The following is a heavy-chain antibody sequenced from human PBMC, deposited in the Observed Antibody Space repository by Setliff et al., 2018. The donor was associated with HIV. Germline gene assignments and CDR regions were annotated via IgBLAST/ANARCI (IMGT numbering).Heavy chain of an antibody. CDR3: ARTPSRGGFDY. CDR2: INQSGST. CDR1: GGSISSGGFS. J-gene: IGHJ4*02. D-gene: IGHD3-16*01. Sequence: PSETLSLTCTVSGGSISSGGFSWSWIRQPPGKGLEWIGYINQSGSTSHNPSLKSRVTISLDRSKNQFSLKLSSVTAADTAVYYCARTPSRGGFDYWGQGTLVTVSS. V-gene: IGHV4-30-2*01.